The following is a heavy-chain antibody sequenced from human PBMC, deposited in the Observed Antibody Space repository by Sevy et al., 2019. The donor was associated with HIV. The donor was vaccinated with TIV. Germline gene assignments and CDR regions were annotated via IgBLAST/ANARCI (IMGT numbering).Heavy chain of an antibody. CDR2: ISSSSTYI. Sequence: GGSLRLSCVTSGFTFSSYAMNWVRQAPGKGLEWVSSISSSSTYIYHADSLKGRFTISRDNAKHSLYLQLNSLRAEDTALYYCARAYSSGWYTMTFDIWGQWTMVTVSS. J-gene: IGHJ3*02. V-gene: IGHV3-21*01. CDR3: ARAYSSGWYTMTFDI. CDR1: GFTFSSYA. D-gene: IGHD3-22*01.